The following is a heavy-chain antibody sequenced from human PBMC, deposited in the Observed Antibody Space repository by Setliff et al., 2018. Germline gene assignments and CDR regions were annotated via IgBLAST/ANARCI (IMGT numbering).Heavy chain of an antibody. V-gene: IGHV4-61*09. J-gene: IGHJ4*02. D-gene: IGHD3-16*01. Sequence: PSETLSLTCTVSGDSISSGSYYWTWIRQPAGKGLEWIGHFHTGGSTNYNRSLRSRVSISVDTSKNQFSLRLNSATAADTAVYYCARLRGAFDYWGQGTLVTVSS. CDR2: FHTGGST. CDR3: ARLRGAFDY. CDR1: GDSISSGSYY.